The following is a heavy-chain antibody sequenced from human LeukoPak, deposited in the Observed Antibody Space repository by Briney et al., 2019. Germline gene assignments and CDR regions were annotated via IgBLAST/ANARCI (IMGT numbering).Heavy chain of an antibody. CDR3: ATQDGYDNSGHYGY. J-gene: IGHJ4*02. CDR2: MSYDGSNK. Sequence: PGGSLRLSCAASGFSFSNFGMHWVRQAPGKGLEWVAVMSYDGSNKYFADSVKGRFTISRDNSKNTLYLQMNSLRAEDTAVYYCATQDGYDNSGHYGYWGQGTLVTVSS. CDR1: GFSFSNFG. D-gene: IGHD3-22*01. V-gene: IGHV3-30*03.